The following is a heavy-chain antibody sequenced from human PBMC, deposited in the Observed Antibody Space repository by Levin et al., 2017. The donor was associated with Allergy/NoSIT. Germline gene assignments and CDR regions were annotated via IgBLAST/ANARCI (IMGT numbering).Heavy chain of an antibody. V-gene: IGHV3-23*01. Sequence: GGSLRLSCAASGITFSNYALSWVRQAPRKGLEWVSGISISGDDRVYADSVKGRFTISRDNSKSTLYLQMNSLTTDDTGVYYCVHSDWDDWAQGTLVTVSS. CDR3: VHSDWDD. CDR1: GITFSNYA. J-gene: IGHJ4*02. CDR2: ISISGDDR. D-gene: IGHD1-1*01.